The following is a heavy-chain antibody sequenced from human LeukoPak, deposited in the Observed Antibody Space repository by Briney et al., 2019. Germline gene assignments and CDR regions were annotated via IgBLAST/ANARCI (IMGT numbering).Heavy chain of an antibody. CDR1: GFTFSTYA. D-gene: IGHD3-10*01. J-gene: IGHJ4*02. CDR2: ISGSGDST. V-gene: IGHV3-23*01. CDR3: AKGGLWFGKNDY. Sequence: GGSLRLSRAASGFTFSTYAMSWVRQAPGKGLEWVSAISGSGDSTYYADSVKGRFTISRDNSKDTLYLQMNSLRAEDTAVYYCAKGGLWFGKNDYWGQGTLVTVSS.